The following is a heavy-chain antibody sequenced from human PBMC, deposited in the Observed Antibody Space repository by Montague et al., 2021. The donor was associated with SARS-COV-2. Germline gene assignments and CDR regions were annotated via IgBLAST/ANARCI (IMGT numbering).Heavy chain of an antibody. J-gene: IGHJ4*02. CDR1: GGSISSGGYY. V-gene: IGHV4-31*03. Sequence: TLSLTCTVSGGSISSGGYYWSWIRQHPGKGLEWIGYIYYSGSTYYNPSLKSRVTISVDTSKNQFSLKLSSVTAADTAVYYCARLTDGYCSGGSCYWGTGFDYWGQGTLVTVSS. D-gene: IGHD2-15*01. CDR2: IYYSGST. CDR3: ARLTDGYCSGGSCYWGTGFDY.